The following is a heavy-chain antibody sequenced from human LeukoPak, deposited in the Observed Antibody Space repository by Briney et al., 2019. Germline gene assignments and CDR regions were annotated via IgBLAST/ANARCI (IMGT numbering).Heavy chain of an antibody. Sequence: PSETLSLTCTVSGGSISSGDYYWSWIRQPPGKGLEWIGYIYYSGSTYYNPSLKSRVTISEDTSKNQFSLKLSSVTAADTAVYYCARVSSSSRFDYWGQGTLVTVSS. CDR1: GGSISSGDYY. J-gene: IGHJ4*02. D-gene: IGHD6-6*01. CDR3: ARVSSSSRFDY. V-gene: IGHV4-30-4*01. CDR2: IYYSGST.